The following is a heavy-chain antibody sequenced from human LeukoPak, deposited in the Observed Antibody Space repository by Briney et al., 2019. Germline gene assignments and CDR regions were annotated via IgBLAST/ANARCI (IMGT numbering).Heavy chain of an antibody. V-gene: IGHV3-11*04. CDR2: ISSSGSTM. Sequence: GGSLRLSCAASGFTFSDYYMSWIRQAPGKGLEWVSYISSSGSTMYYADSVKGRFTISRDNAKNSLYLQMNSLRAEDTAVYYCARSDAPMDKHFDYWGQGTLVTVSS. D-gene: IGHD3-10*01. J-gene: IGHJ4*02. CDR3: ARSDAPMDKHFDY. CDR1: GFTFSDYY.